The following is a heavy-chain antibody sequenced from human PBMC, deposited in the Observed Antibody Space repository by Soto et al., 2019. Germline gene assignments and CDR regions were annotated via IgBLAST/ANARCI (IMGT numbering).Heavy chain of an antibody. Sequence: QVQLQESGPGLVKPSETLSLTCAVSGGSISSPNWWSWYRQPPGKGLEWIGEMYPSGSSNRNPSLNSRVTIPPDTSKNHFSLKLTSLTAADTAMYYCAREGFDHRTDYWGQGIPVTVSS. CDR1: GGSISSPNW. J-gene: IGHJ4*02. CDR3: AREGFDHRTDY. V-gene: IGHV4-4*02. CDR2: MYPSGSS.